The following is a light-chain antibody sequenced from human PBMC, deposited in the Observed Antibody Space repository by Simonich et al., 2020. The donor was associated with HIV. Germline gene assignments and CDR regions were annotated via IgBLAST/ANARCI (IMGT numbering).Light chain of an antibody. CDR1: QSLLHSDGKTD. Sequence: DIVMTQTPLSLSVTPGQPASISCKSSQSLLHSDGKTDLHWYLQKPGQSPQLLIYEVSSRLSGVPDRFSGSGSGTDFTLKISRVEAEDVGVYYCMQGINLPLTFGGGTKVEIK. J-gene: IGKJ4*01. V-gene: IGKV2-29*02. CDR2: EVS. CDR3: MQGINLPLT.